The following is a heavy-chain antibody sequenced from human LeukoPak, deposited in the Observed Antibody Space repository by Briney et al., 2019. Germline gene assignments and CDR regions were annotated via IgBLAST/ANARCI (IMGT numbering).Heavy chain of an antibody. CDR3: ARGQRDGYHYDTSGYFQLDY. V-gene: IGHV4-61*01. Sequence: PSETLSLTCTVSGGSISRGSYYWSWIRQPPGKGLEWIGYIYYSGSTNYSPSLKSRVTISLDTSKNQFSLKLSSVTAADTAVYYCARGQRDGYHYDTSGYFQLDYWGQGSLVTVSS. J-gene: IGHJ4*02. D-gene: IGHD3-22*01. CDR1: GGSISRGSYY. CDR2: IYYSGST.